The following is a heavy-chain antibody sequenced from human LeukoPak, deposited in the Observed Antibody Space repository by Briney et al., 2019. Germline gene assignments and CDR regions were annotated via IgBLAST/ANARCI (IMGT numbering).Heavy chain of an antibody. J-gene: IGHJ4*02. CDR2: IYYSGST. CDR1: GGSISTYY. D-gene: IGHD3-16*01. CDR3: ARRVTGRGTYYFDY. V-gene: IGHV4-59*08. Sequence: SETLSLTCTVSGGSISTYYWTWIRQPPGKGLEWIGYIYYSGSTNYNPALKSRVTISLDTSKNQFSLKLNSLTAADTAVYYCARRVTGRGTYYFDYWGQGTLVTVSS.